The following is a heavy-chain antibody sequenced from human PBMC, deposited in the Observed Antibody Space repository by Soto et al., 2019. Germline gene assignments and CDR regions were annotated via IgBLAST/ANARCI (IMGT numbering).Heavy chain of an antibody. D-gene: IGHD3-16*02. Sequence: SVKVSCKASGFTFTSSAVQWVRQARGQRLEWIGWIVVGSGNTNYAQKFQERVTITRDMSTSTACMELSSLRSEDTAVYYCAAGDYVWGSYRSVAFDIWGQGTMVTVSS. CDR3: AAGDYVWGSYRSVAFDI. J-gene: IGHJ3*02. V-gene: IGHV1-58*01. CDR2: IVVGSGNT. CDR1: GFTFTSSA.